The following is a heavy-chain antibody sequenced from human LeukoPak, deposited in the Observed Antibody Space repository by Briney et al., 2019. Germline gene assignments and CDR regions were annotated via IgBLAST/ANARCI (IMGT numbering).Heavy chain of an antibody. J-gene: IGHJ4*02. CDR2: TNCSGSAT. D-gene: IGHD2-2*02. CDR1: GFTFSNYG. Sequence: GESLTLSCTVSGFTFSNYGMSWVRQAPGKGLEWVSTTNCSGSATYNACSGKRLFITARENYNNTPYLQMNIPRAEHTAVYYCAKTDAPAAIRAGSDYWGQATVVSVSS. V-gene: IGHV3-23*01. CDR3: AKTDAPAAIRAGSDY.